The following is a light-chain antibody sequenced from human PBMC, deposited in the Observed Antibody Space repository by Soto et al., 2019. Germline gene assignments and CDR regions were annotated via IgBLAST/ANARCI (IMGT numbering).Light chain of an antibody. CDR1: TSNVESET. J-gene: IGLJ3*02. CDR2: RNT. V-gene: IGLV1-44*01. CDR3: VAWDANLNSWV. Sequence: QSVLTQRPSASGAPGQTVTISCSGSTSNVESETVNRYQQLPGTAPKLVVIRNTKRPSAVTARFFDSKSRPSASLAISNLPPADEADYYCVAWDANLNSWVFGGGTKLTVL.